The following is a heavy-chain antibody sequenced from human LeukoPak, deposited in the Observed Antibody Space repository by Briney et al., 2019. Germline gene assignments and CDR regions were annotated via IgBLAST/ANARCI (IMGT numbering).Heavy chain of an antibody. J-gene: IGHJ1*01. V-gene: IGHV4-39*01. CDR3: ARHGGYYDSSGYSLGYFQH. CDR1: GGSISSSSYY. Sequence: SETLSLTCTVSGGSISSSSYYWGWIRQPPGKGLEWIGSIYYSGSTYYNPSLKSRVTMSVDTSKNQFSLKLSSVTAADTAVYYCARHGGYYDSSGYSLGYFQHWGQGTLVTVSS. CDR2: IYYSGST. D-gene: IGHD3-22*01.